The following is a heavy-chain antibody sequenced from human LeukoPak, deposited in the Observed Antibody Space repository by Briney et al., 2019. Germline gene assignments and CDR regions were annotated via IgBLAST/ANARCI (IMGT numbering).Heavy chain of an antibody. CDR2: ISSSSSTI. CDR1: GFTFSSYS. J-gene: IGHJ6*03. Sequence: PGGSLRLSCAASGFTFSSYSMNWVRQAPGKGLEWVSYISSSSSTIYYADSVKGRFTISRDNAKNSLYLQMNSLRAEDTAVHYCARVVIHYYYYMDVWGKGTTVTVSS. V-gene: IGHV3-48*01. CDR3: ARVVIHYYYYMDV. D-gene: IGHD2-2*01.